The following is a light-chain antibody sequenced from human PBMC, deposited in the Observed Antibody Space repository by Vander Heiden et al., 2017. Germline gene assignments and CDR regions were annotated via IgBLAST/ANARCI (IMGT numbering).Light chain of an antibody. CDR3: QQSYSTPQT. Sequence: DIQMTQSPSSLSASVGDRVTITCRASQSIDTSLNLYQQKPGKAPKLLIYAASSLQSGVPSRFSGSGSGTDFTLTISSLQPEDFATYYCQQSYSTPQTFGQGTKVEIK. V-gene: IGKV1-39*01. CDR1: QSIDTS. CDR2: AAS. J-gene: IGKJ1*01.